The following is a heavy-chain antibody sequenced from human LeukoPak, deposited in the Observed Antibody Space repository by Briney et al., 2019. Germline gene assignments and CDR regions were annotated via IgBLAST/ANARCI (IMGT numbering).Heavy chain of an antibody. Sequence: SETLSLTCTASGGSISSSYYYWGWLRQPPGKGLEWIGSIFYSGSTYYNPSLNSRVTISLDTSKNQFSLRLGSVTAADTAVYYCARHSAVTTFIFDYWGQGTLVTVSS. CDR1: GGSISSSYYY. J-gene: IGHJ4*02. CDR2: IFYSGST. D-gene: IGHD4-17*01. CDR3: ARHSAVTTFIFDY. V-gene: IGHV4-39*01.